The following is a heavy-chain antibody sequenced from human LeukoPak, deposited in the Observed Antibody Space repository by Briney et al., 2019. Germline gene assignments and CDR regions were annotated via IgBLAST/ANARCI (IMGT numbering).Heavy chain of an antibody. CDR1: GFTFSNYG. D-gene: IGHD4-11*01. J-gene: IGHJ4*02. CDR3: ARDKTDYSSYDY. CDR2: ISYDGSNK. V-gene: IGHV3-30*03. Sequence: GGSLRLSCAASGFTFSNYGMHWVRQAPGKGLEWVAVISYDGSNKYYADSVKGRFTISRDNSKNTLYLQMNSLRAEDTAVYYCARDKTDYSSYDYWGQGILVTVSS.